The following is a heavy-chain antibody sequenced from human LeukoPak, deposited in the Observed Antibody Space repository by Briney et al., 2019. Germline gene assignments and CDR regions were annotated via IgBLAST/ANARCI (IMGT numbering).Heavy chain of an antibody. J-gene: IGHJ4*02. D-gene: IGHD3-10*01. CDR1: GFTFSSYW. Sequence: PGGSLRLSCAASGFTFSSYWISWVRQAPGKGLEWVANIKQDGSEKNYVDSVKGRFTISSDNAKNSLYLRMNSLGSDDTAVYYCARDSEKAGDYWGQGTLVTVSS. CDR3: ARDSEKAGDY. V-gene: IGHV3-7*01. CDR2: IKQDGSEK.